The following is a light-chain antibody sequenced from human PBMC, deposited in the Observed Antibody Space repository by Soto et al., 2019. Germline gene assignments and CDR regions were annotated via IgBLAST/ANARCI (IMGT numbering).Light chain of an antibody. CDR2: GAS. CDR3: QQYGSSPRA. V-gene: IGKV3-20*01. CDR1: QSVRSNY. J-gene: IGKJ4*01. Sequence: EIVLTQSPGTLSLSPGERATLSCRASQSVRSNYLAWYQQKPGRAPRLLIYGASSRATGIPDRFCGSGSGTDFTLTISRLEPEDFAVYYCQQYGSSPRAFGGGTKVEI.